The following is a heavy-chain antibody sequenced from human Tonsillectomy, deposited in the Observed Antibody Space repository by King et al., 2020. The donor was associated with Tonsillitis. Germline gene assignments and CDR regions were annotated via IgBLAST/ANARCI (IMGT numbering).Heavy chain of an antibody. CDR1: GGSISSGGYS. CDR3: AREWRGYCSSTSCSRPDY. Sequence: VQLQESCPGLVKPSQTLSLTCAFSGGSISSGGYSWSWIRQPPGKGLEWIGYIYYSWSTYYNPSLKSRVTISLDTSNNQFSLSLSSVTAADTAVYYCAREWRGYCSSTSCSRPDYWGQGTLVTVSS. J-gene: IGHJ4*02. V-gene: IGHV4-30-4*07. CDR2: IYYSWST. D-gene: IGHD2-2*01.